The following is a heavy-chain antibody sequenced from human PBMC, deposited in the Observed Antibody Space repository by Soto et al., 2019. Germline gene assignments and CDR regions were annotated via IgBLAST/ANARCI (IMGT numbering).Heavy chain of an antibody. Sequence: QVQLQESGPGLVKPSETLSLTCTVSGGSISSYYWSWIRQPPGKGLEWIGYIYYSGSTNYNPSLKSRVTISVDTSKNQFSLKLSSVTAADTAVYYCARRRSSGRTDYWGQGTLVTVSS. D-gene: IGHD6-19*01. J-gene: IGHJ4*02. CDR1: GGSISSYY. V-gene: IGHV4-59*08. CDR3: ARRRSSGRTDY. CDR2: IYYSGST.